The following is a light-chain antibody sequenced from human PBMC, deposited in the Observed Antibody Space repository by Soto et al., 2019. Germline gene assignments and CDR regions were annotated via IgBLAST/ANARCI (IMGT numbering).Light chain of an antibody. CDR1: QSMDNY. V-gene: IGKV1-9*01. CDR3: QQDYTNPRT. CDR2: DAY. J-gene: IGKJ4*02. Sequence: DIQLTQSPSFLSASVGYTFTITCRASQSMDNYLAWYQQKPGKAPKLLIYDAYNLQSGVPTRFSGSGSATEFTLTTSSLQPDDFATYYCQQDYTNPRTFGRGTTGDIK.